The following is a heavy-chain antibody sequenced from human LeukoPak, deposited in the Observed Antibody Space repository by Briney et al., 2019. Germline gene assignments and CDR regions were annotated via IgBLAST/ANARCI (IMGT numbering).Heavy chain of an antibody. CDR3: AKEAWLTGWNYYFDY. CDR2: INHSGST. V-gene: IGHV4-34*01. D-gene: IGHD5-12*01. J-gene: IGHJ4*02. Sequence: SETLSLTCAVYGGSFSGYYWSWIRQPPGKGLEWIGEINHSGSTNYNPSLKSRVTISVDTSKNQFSLKLSSVTAADTAVYYCAKEAWLTGWNYYFDYWGQGTLVTVSS. CDR1: GGSFSGYY.